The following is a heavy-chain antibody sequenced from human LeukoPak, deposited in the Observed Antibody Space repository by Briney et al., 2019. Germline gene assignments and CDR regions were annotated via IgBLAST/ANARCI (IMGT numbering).Heavy chain of an antibody. CDR3: AREWIVGATGGFL. J-gene: IGHJ4*02. CDR1: GGSFSGYY. CDR2: INHSGST. V-gene: IGHV4-34*01. D-gene: IGHD1-26*01. Sequence: SETLSLTCAVYGGSFSGYYWSWIRQPPGKGLEWIGEINHSGSTNNNPSLKSRVTISVDTSKNQFSLKLSSVTAADTAVYYCAREWIVGATGGFLWGQGTLVTVSS.